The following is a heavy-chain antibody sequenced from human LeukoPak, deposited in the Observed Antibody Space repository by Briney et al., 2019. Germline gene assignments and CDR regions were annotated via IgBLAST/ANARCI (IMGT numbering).Heavy chain of an antibody. Sequence: PGGSLRLSCAASGFTFSNYGMHWVRQAPGKGLEWVAVISYDGSNKYYADSVKGRFTISRDNSKNTLYLQMNSLRAEDTAVYYCASPGDSSGYYSYFDYWGQGTLVTVSS. D-gene: IGHD3-22*01. V-gene: IGHV3-30*03. J-gene: IGHJ4*02. CDR2: ISYDGSNK. CDR3: ASPGDSSGYYSYFDY. CDR1: GFTFSNYG.